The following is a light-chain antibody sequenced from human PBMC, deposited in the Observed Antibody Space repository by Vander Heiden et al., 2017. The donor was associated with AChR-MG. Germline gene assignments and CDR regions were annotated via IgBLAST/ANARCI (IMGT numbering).Light chain of an antibody. Sequence: EIVITPSPATLSVSPGERATLSCRASQSVSSNLAWYQQKPGQAPRLLIYGASTRATGIPARFSGSGSGTEFTLTISSLQSEDFAVYYCQQYNNWLYTFGQGTKLEIK. CDR1: QSVSSN. V-gene: IGKV3-15*01. J-gene: IGKJ2*01. CDR3: QQYNNWLYT. CDR2: GAS.